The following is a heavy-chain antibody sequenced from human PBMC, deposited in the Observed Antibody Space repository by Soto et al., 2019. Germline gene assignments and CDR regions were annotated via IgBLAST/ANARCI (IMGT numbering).Heavy chain of an antibody. CDR2: ISYDGGNK. D-gene: IGHD3-10*01. CDR1: GFTFSSYA. CDR3: ARAVGNYYGSGSSPVDY. J-gene: IGHJ4*02. Sequence: QVQLVESGGGVVQPGRSLRLSCADSGFTFSSYAMHWVRQAPGKGLEWVAVISYDGGNKYYADSVKGRFTISRDNSKNTLYLQMNSLRAEDTAVYYCARAVGNYYGSGSSPVDYWGQGTLVTVSS. V-gene: IGHV3-30-3*01.